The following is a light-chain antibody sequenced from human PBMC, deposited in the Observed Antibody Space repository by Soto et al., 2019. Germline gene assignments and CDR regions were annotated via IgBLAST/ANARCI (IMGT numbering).Light chain of an antibody. CDR3: LQDYNYPFT. CDR1: QAIRND. V-gene: IGKV1-6*01. J-gene: IGKJ3*01. Sequence: AIQMTQSPSSLSASVGDRVTITCRASQAIRNDLGWYQLKPGKAPRLLIYAASSLQSGVPSRFSGSGSGTDFTLTISSLQPEDFATYYCLQDYNYPFTFGPGTKVDIK. CDR2: AAS.